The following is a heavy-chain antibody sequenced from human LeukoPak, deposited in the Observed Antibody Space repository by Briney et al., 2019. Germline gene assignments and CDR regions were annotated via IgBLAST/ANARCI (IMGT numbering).Heavy chain of an antibody. D-gene: IGHD5-12*01. J-gene: IGHJ3*02. CDR1: GFTFSSYA. V-gene: IGHV3-21*01. CDR2: ISSSSSYI. Sequence: GGSLRLSCAASGFTFSSYAMIWVRQAPGKGLEWVSSISSSSSYIYYADSVNGRFTISRDNAKNSLYLQMNSLRAEDTAVYYCARGVASGYDSYIWGQGTMVTVSS. CDR3: ARGVASGYDSYI.